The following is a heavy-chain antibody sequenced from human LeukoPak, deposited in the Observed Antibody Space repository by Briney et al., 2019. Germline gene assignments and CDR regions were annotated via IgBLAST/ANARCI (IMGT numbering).Heavy chain of an antibody. Sequence: QPGGSLRLSCAASGFTFSSYAMSWVRQAPGKGLEWVSAISGSGGSTYYADSVKGRFTISRDNSKNTLYLQMNSLRAEDTAVYYCARQIFGVEYYYFDYWGQGTLVTVSS. CDR1: GFTFSSYA. V-gene: IGHV3-23*01. CDR3: ARQIFGVEYYYFDY. J-gene: IGHJ4*02. CDR2: ISGSGGST. D-gene: IGHD3-3*01.